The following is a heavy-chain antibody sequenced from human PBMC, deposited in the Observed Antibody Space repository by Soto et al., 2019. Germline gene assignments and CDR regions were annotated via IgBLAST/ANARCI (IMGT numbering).Heavy chain of an antibody. Sequence: SETLSLTCTVSGGSSSSYYLSWIRQPPGKGLEWIGYIYYSGSTNYNPSLKSRVTISVDTSKNQFSLKLSSVTAADTAVYYCARDKRYFDIAYFDYWGQGTLVTVSS. V-gene: IGHV4-59*01. CDR1: GGSSSSYY. J-gene: IGHJ4*02. D-gene: IGHD3-9*01. CDR3: ARDKRYFDIAYFDY. CDR2: IYYSGST.